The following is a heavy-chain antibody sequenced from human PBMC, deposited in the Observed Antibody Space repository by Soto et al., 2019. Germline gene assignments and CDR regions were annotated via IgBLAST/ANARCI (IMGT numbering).Heavy chain of an antibody. CDR1: GDSIISGDYY. V-gene: IGHV4-30-4*01. J-gene: IGHJ4*02. Sequence: SETLSLTCTVSGDSIISGDYYWSWIRQTPGKGLEWIGYIYYSGDTNYNPSLKSRVTISIDTSKNQFSLKLSSVTAADTAVYFCARRGNWGSDEFDYWGQGTQVTVSS. D-gene: IGHD7-27*01. CDR2: IYYSGDT. CDR3: ARRGNWGSDEFDY.